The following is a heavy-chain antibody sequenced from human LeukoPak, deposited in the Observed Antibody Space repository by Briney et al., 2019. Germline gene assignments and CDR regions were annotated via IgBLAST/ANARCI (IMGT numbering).Heavy chain of an antibody. CDR1: GGTFSSFA. Sequence: SVKVSCKASGGTFSSFAIIWVGQAPGQGLEWMGRIIPIFGTANYAQKFQGRVTITADKSTSTAYMELSSLRSEDTAVYYCASDFFYFDSSGYSHFDYWGQGTLVTVSS. V-gene: IGHV1-69*06. J-gene: IGHJ4*02. D-gene: IGHD3-22*01. CDR3: ASDFFYFDSSGYSHFDY. CDR2: IIPIFGTA.